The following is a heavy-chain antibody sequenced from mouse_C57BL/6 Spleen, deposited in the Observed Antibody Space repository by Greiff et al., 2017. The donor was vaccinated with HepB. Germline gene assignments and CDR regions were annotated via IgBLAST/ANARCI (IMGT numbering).Heavy chain of an antibody. D-gene: IGHD1-1*01. Sequence: EVQVVESGGGLVQSGRSLRLSCATSGFTFSDFYMEWVRQAPGKGLEWIAASRNKANDYTTEYSASVKGRFIVSRDTSQSILYLQMNALRAEDTAIYYCARETTVVAAYYAMDYWGQGTSVTVSS. CDR3: ARETTVVAAYYAMDY. J-gene: IGHJ4*01. CDR2: SRNKANDYTT. CDR1: GFTFSDFY. V-gene: IGHV7-1*01.